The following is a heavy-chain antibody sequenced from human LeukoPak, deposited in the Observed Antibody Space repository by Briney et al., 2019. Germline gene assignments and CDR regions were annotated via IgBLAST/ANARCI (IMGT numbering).Heavy chain of an antibody. Sequence: SETLSLTCTVSGGSLRSSGHWWVWIRQPPGKGLGWIGSIHYSGKVYYNPSLKSRVTTSVDTSTDQFSLRLSSATAADTAIYYCARQSGDQSSAWYFDAWGQGTLVTVSS. D-gene: IGHD6-19*01. CDR1: GGSLRSSGHW. CDR3: ARQSGDQSSAWYFDA. V-gene: IGHV4-39*01. J-gene: IGHJ4*02. CDR2: IHYSGKV.